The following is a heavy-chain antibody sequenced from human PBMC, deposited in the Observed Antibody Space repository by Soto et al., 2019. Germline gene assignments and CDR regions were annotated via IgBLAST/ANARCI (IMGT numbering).Heavy chain of an antibody. V-gene: IGHV1-18*01. CDR2: ISAYNGNT. D-gene: IGHD2-2*01. CDR3: ARLQDIVVVPAAHFDY. CDR1: GYTFTSYG. J-gene: IGHJ4*02. Sequence: QVQLVQSGAEVKKPGASVKVSCKASGYTFTSYGISWVRQAPGQGLEWMGWISAYNGNTNYAQKLQGRVTMTTDTSTSTAYMEQRSLRSDDTAVYYCARLQDIVVVPAAHFDYWGQGSLVTVSS.